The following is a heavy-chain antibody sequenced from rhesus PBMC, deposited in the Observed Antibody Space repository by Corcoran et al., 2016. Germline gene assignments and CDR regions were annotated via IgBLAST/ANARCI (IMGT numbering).Heavy chain of an antibody. CDR2: ITSGGDNT. CDR1: GFTLSGSW. J-gene: IGHJ4*01. Sequence: EIQLVESGGGWVKPGGSLTISCAASGFTLSGSWMNWVRQTPGKGLEWISAITSGGDNTYYADSVKGRFTVSRDNSKNTLSLQMNSLRPEDTAVYYCTKDGYWGQGVLVTVSS. V-gene: IGHV3S42*01. CDR3: TKDGY.